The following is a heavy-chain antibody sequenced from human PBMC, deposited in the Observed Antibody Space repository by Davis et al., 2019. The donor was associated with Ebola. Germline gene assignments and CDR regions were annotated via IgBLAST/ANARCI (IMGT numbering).Heavy chain of an antibody. Sequence: ASVKVSCKASGYTFTSYGISWVRQAPGQGLEWMGWINPNSGGTNYAQTFQGRVTMTRDTSTSTVYMELSSLRSEDTAVYYCAREQLGLDYYYGMDVWGQGTTVTVSS. V-gene: IGHV1-18*01. CDR1: GYTFTSYG. CDR2: INPNSGGT. CDR3: AREQLGLDYYYGMDV. D-gene: IGHD6-6*01. J-gene: IGHJ6*02.